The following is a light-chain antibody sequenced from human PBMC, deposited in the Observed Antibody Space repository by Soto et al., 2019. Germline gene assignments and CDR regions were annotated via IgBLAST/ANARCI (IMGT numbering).Light chain of an antibody. CDR2: DAS. CDR1: QSISSW. J-gene: IGKJ1*01. V-gene: IGKV1-5*01. CDR3: QQYNSYSWT. Sequence: DIQMTQSPSTLPASVGDRVTITCRASQSISSWLAWYQQKPGRAPKVLIYDASSLESGVPSRFSGSGSGTEFTLTISSLQPDDFATYYCQQYNSYSWTFGQGTKVEIK.